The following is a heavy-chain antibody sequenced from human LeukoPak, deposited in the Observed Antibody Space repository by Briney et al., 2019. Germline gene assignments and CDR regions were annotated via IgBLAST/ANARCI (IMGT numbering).Heavy chain of an antibody. CDR2: ISGSGGST. D-gene: IGHD6-19*01. J-gene: IGHJ4*02. Sequence: AGGSLRLSCAASGFTFSSYAMSWVRQAPGKGLEWVSAISGSGGSTYYADSVKGRFTISRDNSKNTLYLQMNSLRAEDTAVYYCAKDAYRAAVAGTVFDYWGQGTLVTVSS. CDR1: GFTFSSYA. CDR3: AKDAYRAAVAGTVFDY. V-gene: IGHV3-23*01.